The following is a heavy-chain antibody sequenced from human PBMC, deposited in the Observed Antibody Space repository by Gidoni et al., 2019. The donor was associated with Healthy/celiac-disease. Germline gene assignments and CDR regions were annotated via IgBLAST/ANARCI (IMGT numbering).Heavy chain of an antibody. D-gene: IGHD2-15*01. CDR2: IYYSGRT. V-gene: IGHV4-39*01. CDR3: ARPCGVVVAATPGWFDP. CDR1: GGSIGSSSSY. J-gene: IGHJ5*02. Sequence: QLQLQESGPGLVKPSATLSLPCTVSGGSIGSSSSYWGWNRQPPGKGLESIGSIYYSGRTYDNPSLKSRVTISVDTSKNQFSLKLSSVTAADTAVYYCARPCGVVVAATPGWFDPWGQGTLVTVSS.